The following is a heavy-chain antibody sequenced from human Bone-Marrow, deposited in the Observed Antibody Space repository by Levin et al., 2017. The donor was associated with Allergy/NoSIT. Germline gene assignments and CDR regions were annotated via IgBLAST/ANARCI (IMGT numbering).Heavy chain of an antibody. Sequence: PSETLSLNCTVSGGSISSFYWSWIRQTPGKRLEWIGYIYYNGITNYNPSLKSRVTMSVDTSTHQFSLKLSSVTAADTAMYYCASGSNNFDHWGQGILVAVSS. CDR1: GGSISSFY. V-gene: IGHV4-59*01. D-gene: IGHD2-15*01. J-gene: IGHJ4*02. CDR2: IYYNGIT. CDR3: ASGSNNFDH.